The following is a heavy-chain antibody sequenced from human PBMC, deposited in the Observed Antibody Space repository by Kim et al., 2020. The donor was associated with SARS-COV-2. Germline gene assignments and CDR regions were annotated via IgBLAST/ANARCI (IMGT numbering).Heavy chain of an antibody. CDR3: ARDLSSPRKTYYYGSGPDY. CDR1: GYTFTSYA. D-gene: IGHD3-10*01. V-gene: IGHV7-4-1*02. J-gene: IGHJ4*02. Sequence: ASVKVSCKASGYTFTSYAMNWVRQAPGQGLEWMGWINTNTGNPTYAQGFTGRFVFSLDTSVSTAYLQISSLKAEDTAVYYCARDLSSPRKTYYYGSGPDYWGQGTLVTVSS. CDR2: INTNTGNP.